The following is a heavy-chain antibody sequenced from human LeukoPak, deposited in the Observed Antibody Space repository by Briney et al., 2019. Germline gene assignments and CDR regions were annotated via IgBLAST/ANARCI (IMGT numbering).Heavy chain of an antibody. D-gene: IGHD6-19*01. CDR2: ISYDGSNK. CDR3: AKDYLIAVAGTFEY. Sequence: PGGSLRLSCAASGFTFSSYGMHWVRQAPGKGLEWVAVISYDGSNKYYADSVKGRFTISRDNSKNTLYLQMNSPRAEDSAVYYCAKDYLIAVAGTFEYWGQGTLVTVSS. V-gene: IGHV3-30*18. J-gene: IGHJ4*02. CDR1: GFTFSSYG.